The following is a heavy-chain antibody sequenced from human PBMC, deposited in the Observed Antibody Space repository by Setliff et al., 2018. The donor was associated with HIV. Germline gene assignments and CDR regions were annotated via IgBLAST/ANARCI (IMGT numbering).Heavy chain of an antibody. Sequence: SETLSLTCTVSGGSVTSYYWSWIRQPAGKRLEWIGRISISGDTNYNRSLKSRATMSLDTSKNQFSLKLNSVTAADTAMYYCARDPTTGVDYWGQGTLVTVSS. CDR3: ARDPTTGVDY. CDR2: ISISGDT. D-gene: IGHD4-4*01. CDR1: GGSVTSYY. V-gene: IGHV4-4*07. J-gene: IGHJ4*02.